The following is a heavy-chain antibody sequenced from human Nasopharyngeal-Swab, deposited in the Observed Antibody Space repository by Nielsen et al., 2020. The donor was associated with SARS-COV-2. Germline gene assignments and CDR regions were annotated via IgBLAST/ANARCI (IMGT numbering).Heavy chain of an antibody. CDR2: LSGSGTTT. CDR3: AKGYSGSYYALYYYYYMDV. V-gene: IGHV3-23*01. J-gene: IGHJ6*03. CDR1: GFTFSSYA. Sequence: GESLKISCAASGFTFSSYAMTWVRQSPGKGLEWVSSLSGSGTTTYYADSVKGRFTISRDNSKNTLYLQMNSLRAEDTAVYYCAKGYSGSYYALYYYYYMDVWGKGTTVTVSS. D-gene: IGHD1-26*01.